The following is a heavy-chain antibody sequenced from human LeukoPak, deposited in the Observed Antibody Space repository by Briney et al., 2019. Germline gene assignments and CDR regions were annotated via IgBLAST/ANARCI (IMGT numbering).Heavy chain of an antibody. CDR2: IYTSGST. CDR3: AREDLTYYDFWSGPLYYFDY. V-gene: IGHV4-4*07. Sequence: SETLSLTCTVSGGSISSYYWSWIRQPAGKGLEWIGRIYTSGSTNYNPSLKSRVTMSVDTSKNQFSLKLSSVTAADTAVYYCAREDLTYYDFWSGPLYYFDYWGQGTLVTVSS. J-gene: IGHJ4*02. D-gene: IGHD3-3*01. CDR1: GGSISSYY.